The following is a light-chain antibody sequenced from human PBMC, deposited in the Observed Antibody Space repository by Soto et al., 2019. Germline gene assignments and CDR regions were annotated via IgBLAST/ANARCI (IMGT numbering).Light chain of an antibody. CDR3: CSYTTSSTWV. Sequence: QSALTQPASVSGSPGLSITISCTGTNSDVGSYDYVSWYQQHPGKVPKLIIYDVTYRPSGVSYRFSGSKSGNTASLTISGLQAEDEADYYCCSYTTSSTWVFGGGTKLTVL. CDR1: NSDVGSYDY. V-gene: IGLV2-14*01. J-gene: IGLJ3*02. CDR2: DVT.